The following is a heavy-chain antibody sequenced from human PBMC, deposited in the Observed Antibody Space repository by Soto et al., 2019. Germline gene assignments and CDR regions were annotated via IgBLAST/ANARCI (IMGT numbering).Heavy chain of an antibody. D-gene: IGHD1-7*01. J-gene: IGHJ5*02. V-gene: IGHV1-69*13. Sequence: SVKVSCKASGGTFSSYAISWVRQAPGQGLEWMGGIIPIFGTANYAQKFQGRVTITADESTSTAYMELSSLRSEDTAVYYCARKLELASDATTNWFDPWGQGTLVTVSS. CDR1: GGTFSSYA. CDR2: IIPIFGTA. CDR3: ARKLELASDATTNWFDP.